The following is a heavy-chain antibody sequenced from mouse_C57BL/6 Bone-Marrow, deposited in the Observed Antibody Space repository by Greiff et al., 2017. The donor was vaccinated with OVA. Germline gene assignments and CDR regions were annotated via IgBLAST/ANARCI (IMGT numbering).Heavy chain of an antibody. CDR1: GYTFTSYG. CDR2: IYPRSGNT. CDR3: ARKKTGRNCFDY. Sequence: LVESGAELARPGASVKLSCKASGYTFTSYGISWVKQRTGQGLEWIGEIYPRSGNTYYNEKFKGKATLTADKSSSTAYMELRSLTSEDSAVYFCARKKTGRNCFDYWGQGTTLTVSS. J-gene: IGHJ2*01. D-gene: IGHD4-1*01. V-gene: IGHV1-81*01.